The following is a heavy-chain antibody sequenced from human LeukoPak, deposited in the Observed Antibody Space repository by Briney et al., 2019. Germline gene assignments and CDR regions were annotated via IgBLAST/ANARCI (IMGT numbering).Heavy chain of an antibody. CDR3: ARDDSGDNWFEP. CDR2: ISSSSSYI. J-gene: IGHJ5*02. CDR1: GFTFSSYS. D-gene: IGHD6-19*01. V-gene: IGHV3-21*01. Sequence: GGSLRLSCAASGFTFSSYSMNWVRQAPGKGLEWVSSISSSSSYIYYADSVKGRFTISRDNAKNSLYLQMNSLRAEDTAVYYCARDDSGDNWFEPWGQGTLVTVSS.